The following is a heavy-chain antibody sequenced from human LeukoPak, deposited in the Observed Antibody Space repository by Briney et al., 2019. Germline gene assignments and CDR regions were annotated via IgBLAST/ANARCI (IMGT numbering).Heavy chain of an antibody. CDR2: INHSGST. V-gene: IGHV4-34*01. CDR1: GGSFSGYY. D-gene: IGHD2-15*01. J-gene: IGHJ4*02. CDR3: ARGYCRGGSCYFAQAGVDY. Sequence: SETLSLTCAVYGGSFSGYYWSWIRQPPGKGLEWIGEINHSGSTNYNPSLKSRVTISVDTSKNQFSLKLSSVTAADTAVYYCARGYCRGGSCYFAQAGVDYWGQGTLVTVSS.